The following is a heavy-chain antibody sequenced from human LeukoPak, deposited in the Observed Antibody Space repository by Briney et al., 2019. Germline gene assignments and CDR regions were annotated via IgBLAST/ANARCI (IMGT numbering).Heavy chain of an antibody. V-gene: IGHV4-34*01. CDR3: ARDSLYCTNGVCYRWFDP. Sequence: PSETLSLTCAVYGGSFSGYYWGWIRQPPGKGLEWIGEINHSGSTNYNPSLKSRVTISVDTSKNQFSLKLSSVTAADTAVYYCARDSLYCTNGVCYRWFDPWGQGTLVTVSS. J-gene: IGHJ5*02. CDR1: GGSFSGYY. D-gene: IGHD2-8*01. CDR2: INHSGST.